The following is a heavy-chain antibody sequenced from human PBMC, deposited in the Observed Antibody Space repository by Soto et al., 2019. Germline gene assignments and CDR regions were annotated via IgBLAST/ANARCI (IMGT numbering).Heavy chain of an antibody. V-gene: IGHV4-31*03. Sequence: PSETLSLTCSVSGASTISDGYYWTWIRQHPVKGLEWLGYIHYSGGATYSPSYNPSLQSRIAISVDTSKRLFSLKLTSVTAADTAVYYCARVPTDSQDSIGYQPFHPWGPGTLVTVSS. CDR2: IHYSGGATYSP. CDR1: GASTISDGYY. CDR3: ARVPTDSQDSIGYQPFHP. D-gene: IGHD5-18*01. J-gene: IGHJ5*02.